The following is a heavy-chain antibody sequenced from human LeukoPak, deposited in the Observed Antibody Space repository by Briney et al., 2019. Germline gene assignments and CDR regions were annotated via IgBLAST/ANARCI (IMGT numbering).Heavy chain of an antibody. Sequence: SETLSLTCTVSGGSISSSSYYWGWIRQPPGKGLEWIGNIYYGGSTYYNPSLKSRVTISVDTSKNQFSLKLSSVTAADTAVYYCARRGVAAAGTTEGGNDYWGQGTLLTVSS. J-gene: IGHJ4*02. CDR2: IYYGGST. CDR3: ARRGVAAAGTTEGGNDY. V-gene: IGHV4-39*01. CDR1: GGSISSSSYY. D-gene: IGHD6-13*01.